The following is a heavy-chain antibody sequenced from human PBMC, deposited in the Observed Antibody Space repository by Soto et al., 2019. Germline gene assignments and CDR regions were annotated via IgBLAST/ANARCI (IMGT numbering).Heavy chain of an antibody. J-gene: IGHJ6*03. Sequence: GGSLRLSCAASGFTVSSNYMSRVRQAPWKGLEWVSIIYSGSSTNYADSVKGRFTISRDNAKNTLYLQMNSLRAEDTAVYYCARSAYGDYFYYYYMDVWGKGTTVTVSS. V-gene: IGHV3-53*01. D-gene: IGHD4-17*01. CDR3: ARSAYGDYFYYYYMDV. CDR2: IYSGSST. CDR1: GFTVSSNY.